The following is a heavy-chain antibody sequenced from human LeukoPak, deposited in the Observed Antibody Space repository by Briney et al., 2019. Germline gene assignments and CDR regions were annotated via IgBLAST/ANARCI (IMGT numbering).Heavy chain of an antibody. CDR3: ARADWLLRFGAFDI. Sequence: GGSLRLSCAASGFTFDDYGMSWVRQAPGKGLEWVSGINWNGGSTGYADSVKGRFTISRDNAKNSLYLQMNSLRAEDTALYYCARADWLLRFGAFDIWGQGTMVTVSS. D-gene: IGHD3-10*01. CDR2: INWNGGST. V-gene: IGHV3-20*04. J-gene: IGHJ3*02. CDR1: GFTFDDYG.